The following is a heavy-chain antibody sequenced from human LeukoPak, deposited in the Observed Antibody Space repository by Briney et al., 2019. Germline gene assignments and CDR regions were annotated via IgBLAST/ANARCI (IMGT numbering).Heavy chain of an antibody. CDR3: ARDSVREGEAFDI. CDR1: GGSFSGYY. V-gene: IGHV4-34*01. Sequence: PSETLSLTCVVSGGSFSGYYWSWIRQPPGKGLEWIGEINHSGSTNYNPSLKSRVTMSVDTSKNQFSLKLSSVTAADTAVYYCARDSVREGEAFDIWGQGTMVTVSS. CDR2: INHSGST. J-gene: IGHJ3*02. D-gene: IGHD3-16*01.